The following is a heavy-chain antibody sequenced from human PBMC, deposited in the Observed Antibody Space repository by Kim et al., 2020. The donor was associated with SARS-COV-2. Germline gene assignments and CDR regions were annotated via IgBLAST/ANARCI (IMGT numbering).Heavy chain of an antibody. J-gene: IGHJ6*02. CDR2: IIPIFGTA. CDR1: GGTFSSYA. CDR3: ARGQRPLDNAVRFYYYYYGMDV. V-gene: IGHV1-69*13. Sequence: SVKVSCKASGGTFSSYAISWVRQAPGQGLEWMGGIIPIFGTANYAQKFQGRVTITADESTSTAYMELSSLRSEDTAVYYCARGQRPLDNAVRFYYYYYGMDVWGQGTTVTVSS. D-gene: IGHD1-1*01.